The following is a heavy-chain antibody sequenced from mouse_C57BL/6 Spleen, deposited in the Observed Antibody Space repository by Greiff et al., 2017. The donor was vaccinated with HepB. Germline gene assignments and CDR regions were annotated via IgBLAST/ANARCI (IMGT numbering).Heavy chain of an antibody. CDR2: IRNKANGYTT. CDR3: ARWAPSYSNYAYAMDY. V-gene: IGHV7-3*01. CDR1: GFTFTDYY. J-gene: IGHJ4*01. Sequence: EVMLVESGGGLVQPGGSLSLSCAASGFTFTDYYMSWVRQPPGKALEWLGFIRNKANGYTTEYSASVKGRFTISRDNSQSILYLQMNALRAEDSATYYCARWAPSYSNYAYAMDYWGQGTSVTVSS. D-gene: IGHD2-5*01.